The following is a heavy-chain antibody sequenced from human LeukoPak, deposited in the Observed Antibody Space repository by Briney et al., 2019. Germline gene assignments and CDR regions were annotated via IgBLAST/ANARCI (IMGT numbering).Heavy chain of an antibody. J-gene: IGHJ5*02. CDR1: GGSISSGGYS. V-gene: IGHV4-30-2*01. CDR3: ATAVSRWFDH. CDR2: IYDSGST. D-gene: IGHD2-8*01. Sequence: SQTLSLTCAFSGGSISSGGYSWSWIRQPPGKGLEWIRYIYDSGSTYYNSSLKSRVTISVDRSKNQFPLKLSSVTAADTAVYYSATAVSRWFDHWGQGTLVTVSS.